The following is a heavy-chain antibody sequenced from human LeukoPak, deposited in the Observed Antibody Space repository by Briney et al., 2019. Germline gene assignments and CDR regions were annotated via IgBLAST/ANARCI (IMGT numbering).Heavy chain of an antibody. CDR1: GYTFTSYG. J-gene: IGHJ4*02. CDR3: ARVGGNYYDSSGFDY. Sequence: GASVKVSCKASGYTFTSYGISWVRQAPGQGLEWMGWISAYNGNTNYAQKLQGRVTMTTDTSTSTAYMELRSLRSDDTAVYYCARVGGNYYDSSGFDYWGQGTLVTVSS. CDR2: ISAYNGNT. D-gene: IGHD3-22*01. V-gene: IGHV1-18*01.